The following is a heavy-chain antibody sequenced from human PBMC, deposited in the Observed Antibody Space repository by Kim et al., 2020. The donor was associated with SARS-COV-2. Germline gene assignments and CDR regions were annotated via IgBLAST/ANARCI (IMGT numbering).Heavy chain of an antibody. Sequence: SVKVSCKASGGTFSSYAISWVRQAPGQGLEWMGGIIPIFGKANYAQKFQGRVTITADESTSTAYMELSSLRSEDTAVYYCARDLSSWQMGFDYWGQGTLVTVSS. CDR1: GGTFSSYA. V-gene: IGHV1-69*13. J-gene: IGHJ4*02. CDR3: ARDLSSWQMGFDY. CDR2: IIPIFGKA. D-gene: IGHD6-13*01.